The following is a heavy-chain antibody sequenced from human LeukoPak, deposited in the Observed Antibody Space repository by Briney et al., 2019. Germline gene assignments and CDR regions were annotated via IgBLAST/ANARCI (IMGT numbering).Heavy chain of an antibody. D-gene: IGHD3-10*01. CDR2: IYPGDSDT. J-gene: IGHJ3*01. Sequence: GESLKISCENSGYTFTSHWIGWVRQMPGKGLEWIGIIYPGDSDTRYSPSFQGQVTISVDKSISTAYLQWSGLTASDTAMYYCARAGELWGGVRFFDLWGQGTMVTVSS. V-gene: IGHV5-51*01. CDR3: ARAGELWGGVRFFDL. CDR1: GYTFTSHW.